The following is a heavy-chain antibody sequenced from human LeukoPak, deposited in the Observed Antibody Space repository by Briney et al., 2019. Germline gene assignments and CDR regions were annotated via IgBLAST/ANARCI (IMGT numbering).Heavy chain of an antibody. J-gene: IGHJ4*02. D-gene: IGHD6-13*01. V-gene: IGHV3-21*01. CDR2: ISSSSSYI. CDR1: GFTFSSYS. Sequence: GGSLRLSCAASGFTFSSYSMNWVRQAPGKGLEWVSSISSSSSYIYYADSVKGRFTISRDNAKNSLYLQMNSLRAEDTAVYYCARDPTAAAGAYYFDDWGQGTLVTVPS. CDR3: ARDPTAAAGAYYFDD.